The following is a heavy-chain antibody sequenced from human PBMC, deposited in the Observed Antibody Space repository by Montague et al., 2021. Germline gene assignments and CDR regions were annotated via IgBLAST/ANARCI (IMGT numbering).Heavy chain of an antibody. CDR3: AKRVTKTTFVDY. Sequence: RRLSFAASGFPFSSYTMNWVRQAPGKGLEWVSDISGSGGSAHYADSVQGRFTISRDNSKSTLYLQMNSLRAEDTAVYYCAKRVTKTTFVDYWGQGTLVTVSS. V-gene: IGHV3-23*01. CDR1: GFPFSSYT. J-gene: IGHJ4*02. CDR2: ISGSGGSA. D-gene: IGHD4-17*01.